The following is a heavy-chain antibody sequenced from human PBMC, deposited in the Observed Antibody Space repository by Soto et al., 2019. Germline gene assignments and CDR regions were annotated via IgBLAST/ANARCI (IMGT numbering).Heavy chain of an antibody. CDR2: IYYSGST. CDR3: AGFDILTGSFDY. J-gene: IGHJ4*02. CDR1: GGSISSSSYY. Sequence: QLQLQESGPGLVKPSETLSLTCTVSGGSISSSSYYWGWIRQPPGKGLEWIGSIYYSGSTYYNPSLKSRVTISVDTSKNQFSVKLSSVTAADTAVYYCAGFDILTGSFDYWGQGTLVTVSS. V-gene: IGHV4-39*01. D-gene: IGHD3-9*01.